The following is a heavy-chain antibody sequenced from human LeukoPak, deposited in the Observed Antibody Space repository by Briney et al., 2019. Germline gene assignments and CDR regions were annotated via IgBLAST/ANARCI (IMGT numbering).Heavy chain of an antibody. CDR1: GGTFSSYA. J-gene: IGHJ6*04. CDR3: ARDSSPRYGPSGRYYYYGMDV. D-gene: IGHD3-10*01. CDR2: IIPIFGTA. Sequence: PGASAKVSCKASGGTFSSYAISWVRQAPGQGLEWMGGIIPIFGTANYAQKFQGRVTITADESTSTAYMELSSLRSEDTAVYYCARDSSPRYGPSGRYYYYGMDVWGKGTTVTVSS. V-gene: IGHV1-69*13.